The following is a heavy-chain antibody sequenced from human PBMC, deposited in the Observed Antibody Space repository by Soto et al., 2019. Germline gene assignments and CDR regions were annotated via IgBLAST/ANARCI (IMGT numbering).Heavy chain of an antibody. D-gene: IGHD6-13*01. V-gene: IGHV3-66*01. Sequence: SLRLSCAASGFTVSSNYMSWVRQAPGKGLEWVSVISSGGSTYYADSVKGKFTISRDNSKNTLYLQMKSLRAEDTAVYYCAREGLLYSSSWYIDYWGQG. J-gene: IGHJ4*02. CDR2: ISSGGST. CDR3: AREGLLYSSSWYIDY. CDR1: GFTVSSNY.